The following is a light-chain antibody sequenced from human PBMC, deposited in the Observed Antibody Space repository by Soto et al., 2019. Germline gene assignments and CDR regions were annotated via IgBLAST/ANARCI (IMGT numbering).Light chain of an antibody. CDR3: QQYNDWPLT. CDR1: QSVSSN. J-gene: IGKJ1*01. Sequence: DRVMAQSPVTLSGSAGERSTLSCRASQSVSSNLAWYQQKPGQAPSLLIYGAFTRATGIPARFSGTGSGTEFTLTISSLQSEDFALYYCQQYNDWPLTFGQGTKVDIK. CDR2: GAF. V-gene: IGKV3-15*01.